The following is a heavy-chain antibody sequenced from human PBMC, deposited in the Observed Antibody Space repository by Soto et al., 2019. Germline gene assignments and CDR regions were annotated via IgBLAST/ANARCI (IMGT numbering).Heavy chain of an antibody. Sequence: ASETLSLTCTVSGGSISSGDYYWSWIRQPPGKGLEWIGYIYYSGSTYYNPSLKSRVTISVDTSKNQFSLKLSSVTAADTAVYYCVRAATGYYYGMDVWGQGTTVTSP. J-gene: IGHJ6*02. CDR2: IYYSGST. CDR3: VRAATGYYYGMDV. D-gene: IGHD2-15*01. V-gene: IGHV4-30-4*01. CDR1: GGSISSGDYY.